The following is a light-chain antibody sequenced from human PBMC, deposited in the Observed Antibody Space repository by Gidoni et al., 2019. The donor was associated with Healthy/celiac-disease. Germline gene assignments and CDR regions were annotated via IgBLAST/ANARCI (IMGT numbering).Light chain of an antibody. CDR3: QQRSNWPPGTWT. CDR1: QSVSSY. CDR2: DAS. Sequence: EIVLTQSPATLSLSPGERATLSCRASQSVSSYLAWYQQKPGQAPRLLIYDASNRATGIPARFSGSGSGTDFTLTISSLEPEDFAVYYCQQRSNWPPGTWTFXQGTKVEIK. J-gene: IGKJ1*01. V-gene: IGKV3-11*01.